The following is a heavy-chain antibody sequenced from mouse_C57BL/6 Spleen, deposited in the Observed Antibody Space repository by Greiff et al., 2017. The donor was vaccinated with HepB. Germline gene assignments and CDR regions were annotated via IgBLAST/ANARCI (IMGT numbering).Heavy chain of an antibody. D-gene: IGHD6-1*01. J-gene: IGHJ4*01. V-gene: IGHV7-3*01. CDR3: ARYQPYAMDY. CDR2: IRNKANGYTT. Sequence: EVKLMESGGGLVQPGGSLSLSCAASGFTFTDYYMSWVRQPPGKALEWLGFIRNKANGYTTEYSASVKGRFTISRDKSQSILYLQMNALRAEDSATYYCARYQPYAMDYWGQGTSVTVSS. CDR1: GFTFTDYY.